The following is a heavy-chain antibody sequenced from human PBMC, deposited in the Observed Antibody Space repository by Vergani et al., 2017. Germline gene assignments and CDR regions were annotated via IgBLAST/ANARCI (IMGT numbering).Heavy chain of an antibody. V-gene: IGHV3-74*03. CDR2: IDEYGNRA. CDR1: GFSFNTYW. Sequence: EVQLVESGGGSVQSGGSLRLSCVASGFSFNTYWMHWVRQVPGKGLMWVARIDEYGNRATYGDFETGRFTISRDNAKNTLYLQMNSLRAEDTAVYYCARDPQYCSSTSCYNNYYYYMDVWGKGTTVTVSS. J-gene: IGHJ6*03. CDR3: ARDPQYCSSTSCYNNYYYYMDV. D-gene: IGHD2-2*02.